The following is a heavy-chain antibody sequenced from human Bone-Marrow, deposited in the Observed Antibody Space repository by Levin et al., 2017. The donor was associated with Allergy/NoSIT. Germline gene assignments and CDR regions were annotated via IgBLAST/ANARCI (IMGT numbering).Heavy chain of an antibody. V-gene: IGHV3-30-3*01. CDR2: ISYDGSNK. CDR3: ASSAIVYFDY. D-gene: IGHD2-2*02. Sequence: SCAASGFTFSSYAMHWVRQAPGKGLEWVAVISYDGSNKYYADSVKGRFTISRDNSKNTLYLQMNSLRAEDTAVYYCASSAIVYFDYWGQGTLVTVSS. CDR1: GFTFSSYA. J-gene: IGHJ4*02.